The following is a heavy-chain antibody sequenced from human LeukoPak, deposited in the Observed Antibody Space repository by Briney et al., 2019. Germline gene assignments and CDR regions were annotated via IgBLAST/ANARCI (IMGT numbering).Heavy chain of an antibody. CDR3: ARQRYFDWLLDWFDP. CDR1: GGSFSSTSHY. CDR2: IYYTGIT. J-gene: IGHJ5*02. V-gene: IGHV4-39*01. D-gene: IGHD3-9*01. Sequence: SETLSLTCTVSGGSFSSTSHYWGWIRQPPGKGLEWIVSIYYTGITYYNPSPKSRATISVDTSKNQFSLKLSSVTAADTAVYYCARQRYFDWLLDWFDPWGQGTLVTVSS.